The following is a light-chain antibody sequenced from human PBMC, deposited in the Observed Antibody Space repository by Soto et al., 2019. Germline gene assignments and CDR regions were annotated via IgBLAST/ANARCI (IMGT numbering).Light chain of an antibody. CDR1: SSDVGAYKY. Sequence: QSALTQPPSASGSPGQSVTISCTGTSSDVGAYKYVSWYQQYPGKAPKLMIYEVTKRPSGVPDRFSGSKSGNTASLTVSGRQAEDEADYYCTSYVGNDIWVFGGGTKVTVL. J-gene: IGLJ3*02. CDR2: EVT. CDR3: TSYVGNDIWV. V-gene: IGLV2-8*01.